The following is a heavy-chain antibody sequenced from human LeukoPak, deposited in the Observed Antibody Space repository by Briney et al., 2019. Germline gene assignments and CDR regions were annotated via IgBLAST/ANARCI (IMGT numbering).Heavy chain of an antibody. CDR1: GFTSTNYA. J-gene: IGHJ3*02. V-gene: IGHV3-23*01. D-gene: IGHD3-22*01. CDR2: LIGSSGST. Sequence: GGSLRLSCAASGFTSTNYAMNWVRQAPGKGLEWVSVLIGSSGSTDYADSVKGRFTISRDTSKNTLFLQMNSLRAEDTAVYYCARVGDYYDSSGYAVRGAFDIWGQGTMVTVSS. CDR3: ARVGDYYDSSGYAVRGAFDI.